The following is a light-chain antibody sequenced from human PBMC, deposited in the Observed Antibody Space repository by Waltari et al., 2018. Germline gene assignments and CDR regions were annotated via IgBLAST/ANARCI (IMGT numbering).Light chain of an antibody. CDR2: YAS. V-gene: IGKV6-21*01. CDR3: HQSSDLPGT. J-gene: IGKJ4*01. CDR1: QSIGSD. Sequence: EIVLTRSPDFQSVTPKEKVTITCRASQSIGSDLHWYQQKPDQSPRLLIKYASQSFSGVPSRFSGSGSGTDFTLTINSLEAEDAATYYCHQSSDLPGTFGGGTKVEIK.